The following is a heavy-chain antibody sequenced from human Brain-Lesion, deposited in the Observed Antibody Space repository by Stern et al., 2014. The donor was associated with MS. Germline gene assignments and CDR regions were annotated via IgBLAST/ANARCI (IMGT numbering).Heavy chain of an antibody. Sequence: MQLVESGAEVKKPGASVKGSCKTSGYIFTGYYIHWVRQAPGQGLEWMAWINPTTGGTKYAQKFQGRVTMSRDTSISTAYVELSSLTSDDTAVYYCARDQRGITIFGVVTDYYYLGMDVWGQGTTVTVSS. J-gene: IGHJ6*02. D-gene: IGHD3-3*01. V-gene: IGHV1-2*02. CDR2: INPTTGGT. CDR1: GYIFTGYY. CDR3: ARDQRGITIFGVVTDYYYLGMDV.